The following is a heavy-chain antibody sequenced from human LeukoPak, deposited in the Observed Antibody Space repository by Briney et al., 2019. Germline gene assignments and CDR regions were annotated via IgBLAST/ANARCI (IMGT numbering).Heavy chain of an antibody. CDR3: AREGYCSRTSCYGYY. V-gene: IGHV4-59*01. CDR1: GGSISSYY. Sequence: SETLSLTCTVSGGSISSYYWSWIRQPPGKGLEWIGYIYYSGSTNYNPSLKSRVTISVDTSKNQFSLKLSSLRSEDTAVYYCAREGYCSRTSCYGYYWGQGTLVTVSS. J-gene: IGHJ4*02. D-gene: IGHD2-2*01. CDR2: IYYSGST.